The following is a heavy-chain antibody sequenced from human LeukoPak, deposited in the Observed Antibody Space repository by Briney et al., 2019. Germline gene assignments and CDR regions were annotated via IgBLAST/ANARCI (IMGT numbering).Heavy chain of an antibody. D-gene: IGHD2-15*01. J-gene: IGHJ4*02. CDR3: ASGGLGVRKFYSDPFHY. V-gene: IGHV3-53*01. CDR2: IYSAGSR. Sequence: GGSLRLSCAASGFTVSSNYMSWVRQAPGKGLEWVSIIYSAGSRYYADSVRGRFTISRDDSKNTMSLQMNSPRVEDSAVYYCASGGLGVRKFYSDPFHYWGQGTLVTVSS. CDR1: GFTVSSNY.